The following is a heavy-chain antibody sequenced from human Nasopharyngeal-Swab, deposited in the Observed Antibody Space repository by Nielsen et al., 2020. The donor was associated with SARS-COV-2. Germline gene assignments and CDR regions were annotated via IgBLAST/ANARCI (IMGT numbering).Heavy chain of an antibody. J-gene: IGHJ6*03. Sequence: SETLSLTCTVSGGSISSGGYYWSWIRQHPGKGLKWIGYIYYSGSTYYNPSLKSRVTISVDTSKNQFSLKLSSVTAADTAVYYCARGILRGYSYGYYYYMDVWGKGTTVTVSS. CDR3: ARGILRGYSYGYYYYMDV. D-gene: IGHD5-18*01. V-gene: IGHV4-31*03. CDR1: GGSISSGGYY. CDR2: IYYSGST.